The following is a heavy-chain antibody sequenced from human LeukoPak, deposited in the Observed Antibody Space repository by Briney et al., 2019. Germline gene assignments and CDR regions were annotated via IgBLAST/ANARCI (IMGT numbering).Heavy chain of an antibody. CDR2: INPSGGST. V-gene: IGHV1-46*01. D-gene: IGHD3-10*01. CDR3: ARVARAYGSGSYLFDY. J-gene: IGHJ4*02. CDR1: GYTFTSYY. Sequence: ASVKVSCKASGYTFTSYYMHWVRQAPGQGLEWMGIINPSGGSTSYAQKFQGRVTMTRDTSTSTVYMELSSLRFEDTAVYYCARVARAYGSGSYLFDYWGQGTLVTVSS.